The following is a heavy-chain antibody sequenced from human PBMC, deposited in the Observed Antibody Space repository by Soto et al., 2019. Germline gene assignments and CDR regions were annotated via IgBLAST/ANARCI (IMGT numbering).Heavy chain of an antibody. Sequence: QVQLVQSGAVMKKPGASVKVSCKASGYTFTSYGISWVRQAPGQGLEWMGWITPFNGKTNYAQKLQGSVTMTTDTSTSTAYMELRSLSSDDTAVYYCARGKQQLTGPWGQGTLVTVSS. CDR3: ARGKQQLTGP. CDR1: GYTFTSYG. CDR2: ITPFNGKT. D-gene: IGHD6-13*01. J-gene: IGHJ5*02. V-gene: IGHV1-18*01.